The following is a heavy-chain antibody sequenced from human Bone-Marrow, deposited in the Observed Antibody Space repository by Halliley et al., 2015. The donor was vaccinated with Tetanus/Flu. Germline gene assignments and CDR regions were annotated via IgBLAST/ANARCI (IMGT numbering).Heavy chain of an antibody. CDR1: GFTLSSYS. D-gene: IGHD3-10*01. CDR3: ARDRDFGEEHDAFDI. CDR2: ISSSSRSYI. Sequence: SLRLSCAASGFTLSSYSINWVRQSPGKGLEWVASISSSSRSYIYYSDSVKGRFTVSRDNTKNSLYLQMDRLRGDDTAVYYRARDRDFGEEHDAFDIWGQGTMVTVS. J-gene: IGHJ3*02. V-gene: IGHV3-21*01.